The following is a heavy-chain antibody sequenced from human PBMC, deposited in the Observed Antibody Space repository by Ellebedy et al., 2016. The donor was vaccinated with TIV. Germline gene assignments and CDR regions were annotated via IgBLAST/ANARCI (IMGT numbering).Heavy chain of an antibody. Sequence: GESLKISCAASGFTFSSYWMSWVRQAPGKGLEWVSAISGSGGSTYYADSVKGRFTISRDNSKNTLYLQMNSLRAEDTAVYYCVRLGDKKAWNRDYWGQGTLVTVSS. J-gene: IGHJ4*02. CDR1: GFTFSSYW. CDR2: ISGSGGST. D-gene: IGHD1/OR15-1a*01. CDR3: VRLGDKKAWNRDY. V-gene: IGHV3-23*01.